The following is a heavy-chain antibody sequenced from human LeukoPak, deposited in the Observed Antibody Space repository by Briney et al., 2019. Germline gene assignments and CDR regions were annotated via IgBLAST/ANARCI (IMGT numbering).Heavy chain of an antibody. D-gene: IGHD3-22*01. Sequence: LTGGSLRLSCAASGFTLSNHWMHWVRHAPGKGLVWVSRISGDEIWTSYADSVKGRFIISRDNAKDTLYLQMNSLRTEDTAVYYCAREYNSGPKQTDAFDIWGQGTMVTVSS. J-gene: IGHJ3*02. CDR1: GFTLSNHW. V-gene: IGHV3-74*01. CDR3: AREYNSGPKQTDAFDI. CDR2: ISGDEIWT.